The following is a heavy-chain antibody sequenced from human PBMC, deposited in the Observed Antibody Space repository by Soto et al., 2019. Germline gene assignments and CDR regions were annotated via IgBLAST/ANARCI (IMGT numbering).Heavy chain of an antibody. CDR3: ARRGGGYNGGDFDY. J-gene: IGHJ4*02. CDR1: CYSFTIYL. Sequence: PGESLNLSCDVCCYSFTIYLIGWVRQQTGKGLEWMGIIYPGDSDTRYSPSFQGQVTISADKSISTAYLQWSSLKASDTAMYYCARRGGGYNGGDFDYWGQGTLVTVSS. V-gene: IGHV5-51*01. CDR2: IYPGDSDT. D-gene: IGHD5-12*01.